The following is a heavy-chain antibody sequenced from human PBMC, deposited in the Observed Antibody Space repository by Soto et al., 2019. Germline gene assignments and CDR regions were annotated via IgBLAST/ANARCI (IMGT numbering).Heavy chain of an antibody. CDR3: VSWVSAHFDY. Sequence: GASVKVSCAASRYTFKSHGLSWVRQAPGKGLEWVSTIDSSGVNTHYADSVKGRFTISRDNSRNTLHLQMHDLRADDTALYYCVSWVSAHFDYWGQGTVVTVSS. V-gene: IGHV3-23*01. CDR1: RYTFKSHG. D-gene: IGHD3-16*01. J-gene: IGHJ4*02. CDR2: IDSSGVNT.